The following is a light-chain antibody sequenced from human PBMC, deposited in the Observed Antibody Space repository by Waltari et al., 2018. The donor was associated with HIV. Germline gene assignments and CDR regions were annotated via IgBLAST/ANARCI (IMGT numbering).Light chain of an antibody. J-gene: IGLJ2*01. CDR1: NIGIKE. CDR3: QVSHYTVV. CDR2: NAI. Sequence: SYELIQPFPVSVPLGQTARIPCGGRNIGIKEVHWYHTKPGQAPLLLIFNAIHRPSGVPERFSGSKSRYLATLTISGAQAGDEAAYYCQVSHYTVVFGGGTKVPV. V-gene: IGLV3-9*01.